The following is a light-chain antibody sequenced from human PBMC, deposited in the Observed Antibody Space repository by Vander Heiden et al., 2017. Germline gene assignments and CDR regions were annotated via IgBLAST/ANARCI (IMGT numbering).Light chain of an antibody. V-gene: IGLV2-23*01. Sequence: QSALTQPASVSGSPGQSITISCTGTSSDLGSYNLVSWYQQHPGKAPKLMIYEGSKRPAGVSNRFSGSKSGNTASLTISGLQAEDEADYYCCSYAGNWVFGGGTKLTVL. J-gene: IGLJ3*02. CDR2: EGS. CDR1: SSDLGSYNL. CDR3: CSYAGNWV.